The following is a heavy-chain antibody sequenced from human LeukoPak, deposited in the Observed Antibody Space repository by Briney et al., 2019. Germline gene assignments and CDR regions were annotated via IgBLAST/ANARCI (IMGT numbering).Heavy chain of an antibody. V-gene: IGHV4-39*01. CDR3: ASLRGDLHSFDY. D-gene: IGHD3-10*01. CDR1: GGSISSGSYY. J-gene: IGHJ4*02. Sequence: SETLSLTCTVSGGSISSGSYYWGWIRQPPGKGLEYIGSMHYSGNTYYHRSLKRRVTFSMDKSKNQFSLKLSFVTAAHTSMFYCASLRGDLHSFDYWGQGTLVTVSS. CDR2: MHYSGNT.